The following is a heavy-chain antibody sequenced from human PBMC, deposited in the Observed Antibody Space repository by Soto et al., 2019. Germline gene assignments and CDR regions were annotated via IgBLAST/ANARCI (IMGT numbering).Heavy chain of an antibody. CDR3: HGYGY. D-gene: IGHD5-12*01. CDR1: GFSVTANY. CDR2: IYSGGST. V-gene: IGHV3-53*01. Sequence: EVQVVESGGGLIQPGGSLRLSCEVSGFSVTANYMSWVRQAPGKGLEWVSVIYSGGSTYYIDSVKGRFSISRDISKNTLYLQMNSLRAEDTAVYYCHGYGYWGQGPIVTVAS. J-gene: IGHJ4*02.